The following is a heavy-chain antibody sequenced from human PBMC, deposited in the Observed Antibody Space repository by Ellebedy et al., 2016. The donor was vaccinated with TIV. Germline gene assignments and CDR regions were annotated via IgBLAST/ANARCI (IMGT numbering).Heavy chain of an antibody. CDR1: GFTFSNAW. D-gene: IGHD3-22*01. Sequence: GESLKISCAASGFTFSNAWLNWVRQAPGKGLEWVGRIKSKTDGGTTDYAAPVKGRFTISRDDSKNTLYLQMNSLRAEDTAVYYCAKGRGGGSDTSAPRYYFDYWGLGTLVTVSS. CDR3: AKGRGGGSDTSAPRYYFDY. J-gene: IGHJ4*02. V-gene: IGHV3-15*07. CDR2: IKSKTDGGTT.